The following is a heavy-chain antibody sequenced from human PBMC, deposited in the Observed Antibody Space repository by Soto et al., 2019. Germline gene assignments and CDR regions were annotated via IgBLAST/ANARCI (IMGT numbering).Heavy chain of an antibody. CDR3: RVTGVSEVDY. V-gene: IGHV1-2*02. CDR2: IYPDSGGT. CDR1: GYTFSGFY. Sequence: ASVKVSCKSAGYTFSGFYIHWVRQAPGQGLESMGWIYPDSGGTDYAQKFQGRVTMTRDTSISTAYMELSRLRSDDTAVYYCRVTGVSEVDYWGQGTLVTVSS. D-gene: IGHD2-8*01. J-gene: IGHJ4*02.